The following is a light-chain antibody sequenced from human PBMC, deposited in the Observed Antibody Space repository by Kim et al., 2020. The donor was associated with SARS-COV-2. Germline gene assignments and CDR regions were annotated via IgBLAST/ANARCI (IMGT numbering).Light chain of an antibody. CDR1: QTMNNY. Sequence: DSQLTQSPSSLSASVGDRVTITCRTSQTMNNYLNWYQQTPGRAPKLLIYAASTLQDGVPSRFSGNRSGTDYTLTISSLQPEDFATYFCQQSYSVSIFGQGTRLEIK. CDR2: AAS. CDR3: QQSYSVSI. J-gene: IGKJ5*01. V-gene: IGKV1-39*01.